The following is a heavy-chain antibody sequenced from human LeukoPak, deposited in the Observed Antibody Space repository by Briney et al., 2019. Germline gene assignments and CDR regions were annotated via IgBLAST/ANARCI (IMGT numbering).Heavy chain of an antibody. CDR3: ARDLSNSYGPFGY. CDR1: GFTFRSYS. D-gene: IGHD5-18*01. CDR2: ISISSGYI. V-gene: IGHV3-21*01. Sequence: GGSLRLSCAASGFTFRSYSMNWVRQAPGKGLEWVSSISISSGYIYYADSVKGRFTISRDNAKKSLYLQMNSLRAEDTAVYYCARDLSNSYGPFGYWGQGTLVTVSS. J-gene: IGHJ4*02.